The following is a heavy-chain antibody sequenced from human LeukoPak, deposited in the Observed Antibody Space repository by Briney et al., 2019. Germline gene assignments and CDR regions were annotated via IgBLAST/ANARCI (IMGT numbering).Heavy chain of an antibody. Sequence: GRSLRLSCAASGFTFDDYAMHWVRQAPGKGLEWVSGISWNSGSIGYADSVKGRFTISRDNAKNSLYLQMNSLRAEDMALYYCAKADRSSNAFDIWGQGTMVTVSS. CDR1: GFTFDDYA. V-gene: IGHV3-9*03. CDR3: AKADRSSNAFDI. J-gene: IGHJ3*02. CDR2: ISWNSGSI. D-gene: IGHD2-15*01.